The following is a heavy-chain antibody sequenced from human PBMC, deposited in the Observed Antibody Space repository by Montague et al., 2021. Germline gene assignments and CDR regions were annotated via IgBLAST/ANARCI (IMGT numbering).Heavy chain of an antibody. Sequence: SLRPSCAVSGFTVSSNYMSWVRQAPGKGLEWVSVIYTGDMTYYADSVKGRFTISRDNSKNTLHLQMNSLRVEDTAVYYCARDVPYSSGWYQDSWGQGTLVIVSS. V-gene: IGHV3-53*01. CDR1: GFTVSSNY. D-gene: IGHD6-19*01. CDR3: ARDVPYSSGWYQDS. J-gene: IGHJ4*02. CDR2: IYTGDMT.